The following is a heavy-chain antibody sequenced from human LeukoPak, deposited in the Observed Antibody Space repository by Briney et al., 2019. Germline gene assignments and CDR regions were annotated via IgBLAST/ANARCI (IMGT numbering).Heavy chain of an antibody. J-gene: IGHJ5*02. Sequence: SETLSLTCTVSGGSISSYYWSWIRQPPGKGLEWIGYIYYSGSTNYNPSLKSRVTISVETSKNQFPLKVSSVTAADTAVYYCAREGPYIGSCWGYNWFDPWGQGTLVTVSS. V-gene: IGHV4-59*01. CDR3: AREGPYIGSCWGYNWFDP. CDR2: IYYSGST. CDR1: GGSISSYY. D-gene: IGHD2-15*01.